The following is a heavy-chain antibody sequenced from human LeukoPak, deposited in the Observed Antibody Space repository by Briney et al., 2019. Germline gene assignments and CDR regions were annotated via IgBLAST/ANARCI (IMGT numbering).Heavy chain of an antibody. J-gene: IGHJ4*02. Sequence: SVKVSCKASGVTFSDYAISWVRQAPGQGLEWMGGIIRSLTTSNYAQKFQGRVTITADESTSTAYMELSSLRSEDTAIYYCASPAVIVPPSPQPLDYWGQGTLVTVSS. CDR1: GVTFSDYA. V-gene: IGHV1-69*01. D-gene: IGHD2/OR15-2a*01. CDR3: ASPAVIVPPSPQPLDY. CDR2: IIRSLTTS.